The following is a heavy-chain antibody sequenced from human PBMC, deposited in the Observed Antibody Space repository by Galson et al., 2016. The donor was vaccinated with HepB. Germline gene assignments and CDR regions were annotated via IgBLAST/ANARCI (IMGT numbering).Heavy chain of an antibody. CDR1: GLTFSNYW. D-gene: IGHD2-21*01. V-gene: IGHV3-7*01. CDR3: ARVAETSYSDVLDV. CDR2: IKEDGSEK. Sequence: SLRLSCAASGLTFSNYWMTWVRQAPGKGLEWVANIKEDGSEKHYVGFVKGRFTVSRDHGKSSLYLQLSSLRAEDTAMYYCARVAETSYSDVLDVWGQGTMVIVSS. J-gene: IGHJ3*01.